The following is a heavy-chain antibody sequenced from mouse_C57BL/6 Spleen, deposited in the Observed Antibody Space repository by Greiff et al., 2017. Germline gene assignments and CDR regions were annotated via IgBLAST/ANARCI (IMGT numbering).Heavy chain of an antibody. J-gene: IGHJ2*01. CDR2: IYPGSGST. CDR3: AREGTGPYYFDY. Sequence: QVQLQQPGAELVKPGASVKMSCKASGYTFTSYWITWVKQRPGQGLEWIGDIYPGSGSTNYNEKFKSKATLTVDTSSSTAYMQLSSLTSEDSAVYYCAREGTGPYYFDYWGQGTTFTVSS. D-gene: IGHD4-1*01. V-gene: IGHV1-55*01. CDR1: GYTFTSYW.